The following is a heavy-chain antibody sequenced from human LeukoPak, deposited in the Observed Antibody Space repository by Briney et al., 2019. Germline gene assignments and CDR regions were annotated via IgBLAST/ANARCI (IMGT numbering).Heavy chain of an antibody. CDR2: INHSGST. Sequence: SETLSLTCAVSGGSFSGYYWSWIRQPPGKGLEWIGEINHSGSTNYNPSLKSRVTISVDTSKNQFSLKLSSVTAADTAVYYCARNAPGYCSSTSCYRLRYYYMDVWGKGTTVTLPS. CDR1: GGSFSGYY. CDR3: ARNAPGYCSSTSCYRLRYYYMDV. V-gene: IGHV4-34*01. J-gene: IGHJ6*03. D-gene: IGHD2-2*01.